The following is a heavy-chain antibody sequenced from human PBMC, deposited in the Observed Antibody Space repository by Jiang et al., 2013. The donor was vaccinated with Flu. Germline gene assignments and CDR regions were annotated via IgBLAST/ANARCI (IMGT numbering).Heavy chain of an antibody. CDR1: GGSISSSSYY. V-gene: IGHV4-39*07. CDR3: ASAPGYCSGGSCYGLWFDP. CDR2: IYYSGST. J-gene: IGHJ5*02. D-gene: IGHD2-15*01. Sequence: GPGLVKPSETLSLTCTVSGGSISSSSYYWGWIRQPPGKGLEWIGSIYYSGSTYYNPSLKSRVTISVDTSKNQFSLKLSSVTAADTAVYYCASAPGYCSGGSCYGLWFDPWGQGTPGHRLL.